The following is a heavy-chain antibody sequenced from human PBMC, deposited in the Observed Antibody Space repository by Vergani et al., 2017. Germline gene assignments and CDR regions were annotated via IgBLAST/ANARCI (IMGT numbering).Heavy chain of an antibody. CDR3: ARGNCGVNCPKYNWLAP. CDR1: GGSMSDFY. D-gene: IGHD2-21*01. J-gene: IGHJ5*02. CDR2: IYPNGNG. V-gene: IGHV4-4*07. Sequence: QVHLQESGPGVVKPSDTLSLTCTVSGGSMSDFYWTWIRQPAGRGLEWIGRIYPNGNGNYNEPLRSRLTMSIDTSRSQFSLSLSSVTAADTAVYYCARGNCGVNCPKYNWLAPWGRGILVTVSS.